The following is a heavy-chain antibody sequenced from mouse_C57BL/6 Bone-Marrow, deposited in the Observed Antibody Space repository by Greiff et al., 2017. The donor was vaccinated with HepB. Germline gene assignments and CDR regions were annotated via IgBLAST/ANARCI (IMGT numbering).Heavy chain of an antibody. V-gene: IGHV14-2*01. D-gene: IGHD1-1*01. Sequence: EVQLQQSGAELVKPGASVKLSCTASGFNIKDYYMHWVKQRTEQGLEWIGRIDPEDGETKNAPKFQGKATITADTSSNTAYLQLSSLTSEDTAVYYCARLYGSSRYYAMDYWGQGTSVTVSS. CDR2: IDPEDGET. CDR1: GFNIKDYY. J-gene: IGHJ4*01. CDR3: ARLYGSSRYYAMDY.